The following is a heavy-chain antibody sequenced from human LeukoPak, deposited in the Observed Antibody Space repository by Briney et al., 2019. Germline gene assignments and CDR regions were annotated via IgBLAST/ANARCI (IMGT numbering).Heavy chain of an antibody. D-gene: IGHD6-13*01. Sequence: AETLSLTCAVLGDSFGNYYWSWIRQPPGKGLEWIGEVNTGTSNSNPSLKSRVTISLDVSKNQFSLELASVTVADTAVYYCARDRVGQQLVGRKHYYYYMDVWGKGTTVTISS. CDR2: VNTGTS. CDR3: ARDRVGQQLVGRKHYYYYMDV. CDR1: GDSFGNYY. V-gene: IGHV4-34*01. J-gene: IGHJ6*03.